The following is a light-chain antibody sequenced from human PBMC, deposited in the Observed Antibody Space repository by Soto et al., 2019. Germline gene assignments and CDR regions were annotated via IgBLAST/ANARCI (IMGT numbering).Light chain of an antibody. J-gene: IGLJ1*01. V-gene: IGLV2-14*01. Sequence: QSALTQPASVSGSPGQSITISCTGTGSDVGGYNYVSWYQHHPGKAPKLMIYEVTTRPSGVSNRFSGSKSVNPPSLPISGVQAEDEADYYCSSYTRSSTPYVFGTGTKLTVL. CDR1: GSDVGGYNY. CDR2: EVT. CDR3: SSYTRSSTPYV.